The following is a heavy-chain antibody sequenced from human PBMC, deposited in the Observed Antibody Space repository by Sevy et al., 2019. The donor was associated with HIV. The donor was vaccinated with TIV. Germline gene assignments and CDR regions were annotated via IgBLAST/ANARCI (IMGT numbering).Heavy chain of an antibody. CDR3: ATHAGIAAAGRVFDY. V-gene: IGHV3-72*01. Sequence: GGSLRLSCAASGFTFSDHYMEWVRQAPGKGLEWVGRIRNKADSYTSEYAASVKGRFTISRDDSKNSLYLLMNSLKTEDTAVYYCATHAGIAAAGRVFDYWGQGTLVTVSS. J-gene: IGHJ4*02. CDR2: IRNKADSYTS. D-gene: IGHD6-13*01. CDR1: GFTFSDHY.